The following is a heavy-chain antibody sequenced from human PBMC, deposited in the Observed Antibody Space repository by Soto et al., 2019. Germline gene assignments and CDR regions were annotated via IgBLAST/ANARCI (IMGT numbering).Heavy chain of an antibody. Sequence: QVQLVQSGAEVKKPGASVKVSCKASGYTFTSYVISWVRQAPGQGLEWMGWISAYNVNTNYAQKLQGRVTMTTDTSTSTAYMELRSLRSDDTAVYYCARDLGRGYSGYDSGGYYYYGMDVWGQGTTVTVSS. CDR2: ISAYNVNT. J-gene: IGHJ6*02. D-gene: IGHD5-12*01. CDR3: ARDLGRGYSGYDSGGYYYYGMDV. V-gene: IGHV1-18*01. CDR1: GYTFTSYV.